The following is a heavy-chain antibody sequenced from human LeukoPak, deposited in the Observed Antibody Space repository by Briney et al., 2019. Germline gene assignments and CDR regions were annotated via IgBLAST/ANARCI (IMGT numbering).Heavy chain of an antibody. CDR1: GFTFSSYW. CDR3: ARGGHNNFDY. CDR2: IKGDGSST. D-gene: IGHD5-24*01. J-gene: IGHJ4*02. V-gene: IGHV3-74*01. Sequence: GGSLRLSCAASGFTFSSYWMHWVRHTPGKGLVWVSRIKGDGSSTSYADSVKGRFTISRDNAKNTLDLQMNSLRAEDTGVYYCARGGHNNFDYWGQGTLVTVSS.